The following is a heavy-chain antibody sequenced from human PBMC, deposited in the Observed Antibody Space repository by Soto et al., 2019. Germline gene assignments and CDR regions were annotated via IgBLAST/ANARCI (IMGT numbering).Heavy chain of an antibody. D-gene: IGHD3-9*01. Sequence: QVQLQQWGAGLLKPSETLSLNCGVSGGSFSGYYWSWIRQPPGKGLEWIGEINHSGSADYNPSLKSRVTISVDTSTTQISLKLSSVTAADSGVYYCAGETSDYDFLAAPTTFDIWGQGTMVSVSS. CDR1: GGSFSGYY. CDR2: INHSGSA. V-gene: IGHV4-34*01. J-gene: IGHJ3*02. CDR3: AGETSDYDFLAAPTTFDI.